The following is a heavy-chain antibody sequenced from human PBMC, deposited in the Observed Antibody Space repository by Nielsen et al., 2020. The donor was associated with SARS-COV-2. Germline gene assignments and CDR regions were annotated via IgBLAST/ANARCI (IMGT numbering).Heavy chain of an antibody. CDR3: ARALKLRYFDWLAFDY. D-gene: IGHD3-9*01. CDR1: GFTFSDYY. J-gene: IGHJ4*02. Sequence: GESLKISCVASGFTFSDYYMSWIRQAPGKGLEWVSYISSSSSYTNYADSVKGRFTISRDNAKNSLYLQMNSLRAEDTAVYYCARALKLRYFDWLAFDYWGQGTLVTVSS. V-gene: IGHV3-11*05. CDR2: ISSSSSYT.